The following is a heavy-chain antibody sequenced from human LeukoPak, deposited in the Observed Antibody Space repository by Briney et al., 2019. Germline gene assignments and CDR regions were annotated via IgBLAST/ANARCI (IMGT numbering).Heavy chain of an antibody. D-gene: IGHD3-22*01. Sequence: GGSLRLSCAASGFTFGSYGVHWVRQAPGKGLEWVAFIRYDGSNKYYADSVKGRFTISRDNSKNTLYLQMNSLRAEDTAVYYCAKDFSVYNYDSRVLDYWGQGTLVTVSS. CDR1: GFTFGSYG. CDR3: AKDFSVYNYDSRVLDY. V-gene: IGHV3-30*02. CDR2: IRYDGSNK. J-gene: IGHJ4*02.